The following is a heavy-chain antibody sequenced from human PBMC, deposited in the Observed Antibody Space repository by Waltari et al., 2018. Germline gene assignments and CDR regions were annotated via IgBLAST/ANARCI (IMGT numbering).Heavy chain of an antibody. CDR2: SIPIFGTA. Sequence: QVQLVQSGAEVKKPGSSVKVSCKASGGTFSRYAISWVRQAPGHGLEWMGGSIPIFGTANYAQKFQGRVTITADKSTSTAYMELSSLRAEDTAVYYCAREDYYGSGRDAFDIWGQGTMVTVSS. CDR3: AREDYYGSGRDAFDI. J-gene: IGHJ3*02. D-gene: IGHD3-10*01. CDR1: GGTFSRYA. V-gene: IGHV1-69*14.